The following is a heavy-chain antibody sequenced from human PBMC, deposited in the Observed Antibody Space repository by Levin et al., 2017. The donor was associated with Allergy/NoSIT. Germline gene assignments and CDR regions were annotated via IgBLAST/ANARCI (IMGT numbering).Heavy chain of an antibody. CDR1: GFTFSSYE. V-gene: IGHV3-48*03. CDR2: ISSSGSTI. CDR3: ARGGEYSYGFS. J-gene: IGHJ4*02. D-gene: IGHD5-18*01. Sequence: SCAASGFTFSSYEMNWVRQAPGKGLEWVSYISSSGSTIYYADSVKGRFTISRDNAKNSLYLQMNSLRAEDTAVYYCARGGEYSYGFSWGQGTLVTVSS.